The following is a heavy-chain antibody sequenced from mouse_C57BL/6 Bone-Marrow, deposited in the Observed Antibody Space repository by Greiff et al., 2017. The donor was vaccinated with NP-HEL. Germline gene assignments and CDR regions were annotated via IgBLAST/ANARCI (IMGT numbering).Heavy chain of an antibody. CDR1: GFSFNTYA. CDR2: IRSKSNNYAT. D-gene: IGHD2-5*01. Sequence: EVMLVESGGGLVQPKGSLKLSCAASGFSFNTYAMNWVRQAPGKGLEWVARIRSKSNNYATYYADSVKDRFTISRDDSESMLYLKMNNLKTEDTAMYYCVRQGRGSNYDAYWGQGTLVTVSA. V-gene: IGHV10-1*01. CDR3: VRQGRGSNYDAY. J-gene: IGHJ3*01.